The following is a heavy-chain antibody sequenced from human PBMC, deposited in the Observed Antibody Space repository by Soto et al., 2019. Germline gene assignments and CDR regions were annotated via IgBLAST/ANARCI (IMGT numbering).Heavy chain of an antibody. Sequence: GSLRLSCEASGFNFDNYGMNWVRQAPGKGLEWVAVITYDGSFQYYADSVKGRFTISRDNSKNTLFLHLNTLKPEDTAVYHCAKDRVGGTFYTPLGFWGQGTLVTVSS. J-gene: IGHJ4*02. V-gene: IGHV3-30*18. D-gene: IGHD1-7*01. CDR3: AKDRVGGTFYTPLGF. CDR2: ITYDGSFQ. CDR1: GFNFDNYG.